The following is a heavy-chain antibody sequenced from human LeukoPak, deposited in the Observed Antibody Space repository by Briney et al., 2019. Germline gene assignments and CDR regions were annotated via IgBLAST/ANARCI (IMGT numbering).Heavy chain of an antibody. Sequence: GGSLRLSCAASGFTFSTYTMHWVGQVQGKGLEWVEVISKDGTTKYYADSVKGRFTISSGNSKNTLYLQMNSLRAEDTAVYYCARDGTINLFRGVIDYWGQGTLVTVSS. CDR2: ISKDGTTK. J-gene: IGHJ4*02. V-gene: IGHV3-30-3*01. D-gene: IGHD3-10*01. CDR1: GFTFSTYT. CDR3: ARDGTINLFRGVIDY.